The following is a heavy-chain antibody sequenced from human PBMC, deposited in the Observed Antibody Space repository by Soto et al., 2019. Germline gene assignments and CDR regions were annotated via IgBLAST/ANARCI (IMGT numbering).Heavy chain of an antibody. CDR3: VNHYYDSSGDAFDI. D-gene: IGHD3-22*01. CDR1: GGSFSGHY. V-gene: IGHV4-34*01. CDR2: INHSGST. J-gene: IGHJ3*02. Sequence: SETLSLTCAVYGGSFSGHYWSWIRQPPGKGLEWIGEINHSGSTNYNPSLKSRVTISVDTSKNQFSLKLSSVTAADTAVYYCVNHYYDSSGDAFDIWGQGTMVTVSS.